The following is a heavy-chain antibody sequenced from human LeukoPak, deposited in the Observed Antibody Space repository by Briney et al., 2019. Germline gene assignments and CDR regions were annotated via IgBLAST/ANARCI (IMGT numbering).Heavy chain of an antibody. CDR2: IDPSDSYS. Sequence: GESLKISCKVSGYGLTNFWINWVRQMPGKGVEWMGRIDPSDSYSNYNPSFQGHVSLSADKSTTTAYLQWSSLKASDTAIYYCVTDYGDYFDYWGQGTLVIVSS. D-gene: IGHD4-17*01. CDR3: VTDYGDYFDY. CDR1: GYGLTNFW. V-gene: IGHV5-10-1*01. J-gene: IGHJ4*02.